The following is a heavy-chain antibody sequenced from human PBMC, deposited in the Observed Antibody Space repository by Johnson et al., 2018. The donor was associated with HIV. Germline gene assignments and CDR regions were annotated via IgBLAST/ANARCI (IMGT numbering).Heavy chain of an antibody. D-gene: IGHD1-14*01. J-gene: IGHJ3*02. V-gene: IGHV3-74*02. CDR2: INSDGSST. Sequence: VQLVESGGGLVQPGGSLRLSCAASGFTFSSYWMHWVRQAPGKGLVWVSRINSDGSSTSYADSVKGRFTISRDNAKNTLYLEMNIMRAEDTAVYYCARGRSGILILDDAFDIWGQGTMVTVSS. CDR1: GFTFSSYW. CDR3: ARGRSGILILDDAFDI.